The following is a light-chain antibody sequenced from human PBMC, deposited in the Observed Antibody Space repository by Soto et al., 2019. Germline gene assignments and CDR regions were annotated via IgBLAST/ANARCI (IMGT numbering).Light chain of an antibody. CDR3: RQYGRSSRVT. CDR1: QRVTDNY. CDR2: CET. Sequence: FTLSPDTPTSTPKGRTTVACGNSQRVTDNYLAWYQHKPGQAPRLLIYCETSSATGITDRFSGSGFRTYFNLTISRLEAVDFAMYYWRQYGRSSRVTFGQGTKVDIK. V-gene: IGKV3-20*01. J-gene: IGKJ1*01.